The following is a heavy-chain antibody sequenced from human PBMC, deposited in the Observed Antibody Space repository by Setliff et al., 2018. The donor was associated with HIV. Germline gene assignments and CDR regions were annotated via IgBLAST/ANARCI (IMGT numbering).Heavy chain of an antibody. CDR2: IYPGDSDT. CDR1: GYRFTSYW. Sequence: GESLKISCKASGYRFTSYWIAWVRQMPGKGLEWMGIIYPGDSDTRYSPSFQGQVTISVDKSLDSAYLQWNTLKASDTAMYYCARSNRGYDSRGFYRENWFDPWGQGTQVIVSS. V-gene: IGHV5-51*01. CDR3: ARSNRGYDSRGFYRENWFDP. D-gene: IGHD3-22*01. J-gene: IGHJ5*02.